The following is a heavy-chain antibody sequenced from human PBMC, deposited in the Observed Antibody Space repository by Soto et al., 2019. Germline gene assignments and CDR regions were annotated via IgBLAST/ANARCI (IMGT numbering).Heavy chain of an antibody. D-gene: IGHD3-22*01. CDR1: GFTFSSYW. Sequence: GGSLRLSCAASGFTFSSYWMSWVRQAPEEGLEWVANIKQDGSEKYYVDSVKGRFTISRDNAKNSLYLQMNSLRAEDTAVYYCARDPPDDSSGYYSLDYWGRGTLVTVSS. CDR2: IKQDGSEK. CDR3: ARDPPDDSSGYYSLDY. J-gene: IGHJ4*02. V-gene: IGHV3-7*01.